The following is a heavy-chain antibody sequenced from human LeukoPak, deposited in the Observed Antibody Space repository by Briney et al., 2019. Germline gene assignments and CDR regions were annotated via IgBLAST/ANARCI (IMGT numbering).Heavy chain of an antibody. D-gene: IGHD6-13*01. CDR2: ISGSGGST. V-gene: IGHV3-23*01. J-gene: IGHJ4*02. Sequence: PGGSLRLSCAASGFTFSSYAMSWVRQAPGKGLEWVSAISGSGGSTYYADSVKGRFTISRDNAKNSLYLQMNSLRAEDTAVYYCARKQGYSSSWLTIDYWGQGTLVTVSS. CDR1: GFTFSSYA. CDR3: ARKQGYSSSWLTIDY.